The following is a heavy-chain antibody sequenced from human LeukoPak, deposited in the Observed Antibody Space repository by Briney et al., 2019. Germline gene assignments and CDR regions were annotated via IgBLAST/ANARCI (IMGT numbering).Heavy chain of an antibody. CDR1: GYTFTGYY. CDR2: INPNSGGT. D-gene: IGHD4-23*01. Sequence: GASVKVSCKASGYTFTGYYMHWVRQAPGQGLEWMGWINPNSGGTNYAQKFQGRVTMTRDTSISTACMELSRLRSDDTAVYYCARGGTTVVTPAPSHDLWGCGTLVTVSS. V-gene: IGHV1-2*02. J-gene: IGHJ2*01. CDR3: ARGGTTVVTPAPSHDL.